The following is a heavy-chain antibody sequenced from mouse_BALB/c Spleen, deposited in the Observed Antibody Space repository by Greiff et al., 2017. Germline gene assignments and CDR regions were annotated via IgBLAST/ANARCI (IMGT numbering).Heavy chain of an antibody. Sequence: EVKLVESGGGLVQPGGSLKLSCAASGFTFSSYTMSWVRQTPEKRLEWVAYISNGGGSTYYPDTVKGRFTISRDNAKNTLYLQMSSLKSEDTAMYYCASGNYYCDYWGQGTTLTVSS. J-gene: IGHJ2*01. CDR3: ASGNYYCDY. D-gene: IGHD2-1*01. CDR2: ISNGGGST. V-gene: IGHV5-12-2*01. CDR1: GFTFSSYT.